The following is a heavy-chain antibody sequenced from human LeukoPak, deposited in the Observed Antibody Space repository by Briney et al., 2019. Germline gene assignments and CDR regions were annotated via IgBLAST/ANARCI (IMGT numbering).Heavy chain of an antibody. D-gene: IGHD3-16*01. CDR3: ARGSFMITFGGVPHRWFDP. J-gene: IGHJ5*02. CDR2: INHSGST. Sequence: PSETLSLTRAVYGGSFSGYYWSWIRQPPGKGLEWIGEINHSGSTNYNPSLKSRVTISVDTSKNQFSLKLSSVTAADTAVYYCARGSFMITFGGVPHRWFDPWGQGTLVTVSS. V-gene: IGHV4-34*01. CDR1: GGSFSGYY.